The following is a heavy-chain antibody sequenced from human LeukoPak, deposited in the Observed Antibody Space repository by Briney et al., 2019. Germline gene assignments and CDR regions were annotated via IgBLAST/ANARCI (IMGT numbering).Heavy chain of an antibody. D-gene: IGHD2-8*02. CDR3: ARFYSAGWWGYFDY. Sequence: EASVTVSCKASGGTFSSYAISWVRQAPGQGLEWMGGIIPIFGTANYAQKFQGRVTITADESTSTAYMELSSLRSEDMAVYYCARFYSAGWWGYFDYWGQGTLVTVSS. CDR1: GGTFSSYA. CDR2: IIPIFGTA. V-gene: IGHV1-69*13. J-gene: IGHJ4*02.